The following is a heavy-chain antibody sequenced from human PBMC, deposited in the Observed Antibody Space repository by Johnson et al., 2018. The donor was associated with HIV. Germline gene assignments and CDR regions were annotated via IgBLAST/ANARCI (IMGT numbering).Heavy chain of an antibody. V-gene: IGHV3-74*02. Sequence: VQLVESGGGLVQPGGYLRLSCAASGFTFSTSWMHWVRQAPRKGLVWVSRINNDGSSTAYADSVKGRLTISRDNAENTLYLQMNNLKTEDTAVYYCARGPRNPGLDAFDLWGQGTVVTVSS. CDR1: GFTFSTSW. J-gene: IGHJ3*01. CDR2: INNDGSST. CDR3: ARGPRNPGLDAFDL. D-gene: IGHD1-14*01.